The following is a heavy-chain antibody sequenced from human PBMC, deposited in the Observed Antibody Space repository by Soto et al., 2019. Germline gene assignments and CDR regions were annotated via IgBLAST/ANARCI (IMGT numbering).Heavy chain of an antibody. V-gene: IGHV1-8*01. Sequence: ASVKVSCKASGYTFTSYDINWVRQATGQGLEWMGWMNPNSGNTGYAQKFQGRVTMTRNTSISTAYMELSSLRSEDTAVYYCARLALVPRAVRGAAAPRDNAYWGKGNLVTVSS. CDR1: GYTFTSYD. J-gene: IGHJ4*02. D-gene: IGHD3-10*01. CDR2: MNPNSGNT. CDR3: ARLALVPRAVRGAAAPRDNAY.